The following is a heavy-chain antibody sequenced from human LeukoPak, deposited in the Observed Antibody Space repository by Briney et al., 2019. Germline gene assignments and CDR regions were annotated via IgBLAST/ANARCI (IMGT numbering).Heavy chain of an antibody. CDR2: INPNSGGT. D-gene: IGHD4-11*01. CDR1: GYTFTGYY. V-gene: IGHV1-2*04. CDR3: ARDPMTTVSHYFDY. J-gene: IGHJ4*02. Sequence: PLASVKVSCKASGYTFTGYYMHWVRQAPGQGLEWMGWINPNSGGTNYAQKFQGWVTMTRDTSISTAYMELSRLRSDDTAVYYCARDPMTTVSHYFDYWGQGTLVTVSS.